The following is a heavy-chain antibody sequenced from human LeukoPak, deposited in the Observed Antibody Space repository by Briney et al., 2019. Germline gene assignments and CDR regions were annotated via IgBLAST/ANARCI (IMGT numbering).Heavy chain of an antibody. Sequence: SLRLSCAASGPTASSNHMSWVRQAAGKGREWVSVISSGESTLYADSEQGRFTISRDNAKNTLYFQMSSLRAEDTAVYYCARVVAGTHFDHWGQGTLVTVSS. J-gene: IGHJ4*02. CDR3: ARVVAGTHFDH. CDR1: GPTASSNH. V-gene: IGHV3-53*01. D-gene: IGHD6-19*01. CDR2: ISSGEST.